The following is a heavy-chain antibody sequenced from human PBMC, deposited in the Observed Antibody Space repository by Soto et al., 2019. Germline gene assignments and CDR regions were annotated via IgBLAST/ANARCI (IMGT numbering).Heavy chain of an antibody. Sequence: PAGSLRLSCAGSGFTFSNFWMHWVRQAPGKGLVWVARINTDGSVTSHADSVKGRFTISRDNAKSTLYLQMTSLREEDSAIYYCARQTGLGATNYWGRGTLVTVSS. J-gene: IGHJ4*02. V-gene: IGHV3-74*01. CDR3: ARQTGLGATNY. CDR2: INTDGSVT. CDR1: GFTFSNFW. D-gene: IGHD1-26*01.